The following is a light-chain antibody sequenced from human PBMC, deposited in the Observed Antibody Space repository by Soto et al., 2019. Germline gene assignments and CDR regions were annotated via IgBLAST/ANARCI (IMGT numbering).Light chain of an antibody. CDR3: QQYGRSPLT. Sequence: EIVLTQSPATRSLSPGERATLSCGASQSVFSSYLAWYQQKPGLPPRLLIYDASTRATGIPDRFSGSGSGTDFPLTISILEPDDFAVYYCQQYGRSPLTFGGGTKVDIK. CDR2: DAS. V-gene: IGKV3D-20*01. J-gene: IGKJ4*01. CDR1: QSVFSSY.